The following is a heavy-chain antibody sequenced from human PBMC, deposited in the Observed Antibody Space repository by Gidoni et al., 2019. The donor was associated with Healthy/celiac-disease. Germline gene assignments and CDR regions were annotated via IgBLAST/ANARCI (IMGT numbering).Heavy chain of an antibody. V-gene: IGHV4-38-2*02. CDR3: ARDRLIVVVPAAIESDP. J-gene: IGHJ5*02. D-gene: IGHD2-2*02. Sequence: QVQLQESGPGLVKPSETLSLTCTVSGYSISSGYYWGWIRQPPGKGLEWIGSIYHSGSTYYNPSLKSRVTISVDTSKNQFSLKLSSVTAADTAVYYCARDRLIVVVPAAIESDPWGQGTLVTVSS. CDR2: IYHSGST. CDR1: GYSISSGYY.